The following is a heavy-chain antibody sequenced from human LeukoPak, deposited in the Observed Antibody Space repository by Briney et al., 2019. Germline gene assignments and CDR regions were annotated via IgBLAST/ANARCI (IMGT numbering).Heavy chain of an antibody. V-gene: IGHV4-34*01. J-gene: IGHJ4*02. CDR3: ARGAVDTAMVDY. Sequence: SETLSLTCAVYGGSFSGYYWSWIRQPPGKGLEWIGEINHSGSTNYNPSLKSRVTISVDTSKNQFSLKLSSVTAADTAVYYCARGAVDTAMVDYWGQGTLVTVSS. CDR1: GGSFSGYY. CDR2: INHSGST. D-gene: IGHD5-18*01.